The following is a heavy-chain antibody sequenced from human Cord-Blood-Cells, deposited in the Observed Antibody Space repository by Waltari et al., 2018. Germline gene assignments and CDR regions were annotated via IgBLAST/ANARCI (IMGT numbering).Heavy chain of an antibody. J-gene: IGHJ4*02. CDR3: ATDLAGGGEVY. CDR1: GYTLTALY. Sequence: VPLLQSGAEVKKPGASVKLSCTVSGYTLTALYMHWVRQAPGKGLEWLGVFDPKDGETIYAQKYQGRVTMTEDTSTDTAYMELSSLRSEDTAVYYWATDLAGGGEVYWGQGTLVTVSS. CDR2: FDPKDGET. V-gene: IGHV1-24*01. D-gene: IGHD3-10*01.